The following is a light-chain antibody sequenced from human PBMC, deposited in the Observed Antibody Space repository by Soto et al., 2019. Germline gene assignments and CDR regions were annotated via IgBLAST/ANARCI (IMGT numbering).Light chain of an antibody. CDR1: QSISRW. J-gene: IGKJ5*01. Sequence: DIQMTQSPSTLSASVGDRVTITCRASQSISRWLAWYQQKPGKAPKPLIYDATTLRSGVPSWFSGGAAGTESPLTISSLQPDDFATYYCQHYNTSPTFGQGTRLEIK. CDR2: DAT. CDR3: QHYNTSPT. V-gene: IGKV1-5*01.